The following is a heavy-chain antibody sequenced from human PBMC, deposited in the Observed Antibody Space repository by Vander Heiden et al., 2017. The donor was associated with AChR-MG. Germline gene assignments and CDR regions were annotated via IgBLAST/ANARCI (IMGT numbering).Heavy chain of an antibody. V-gene: IGHV3-21*01. CDR2: ISSSSSYI. CDR1: GFTFSGYS. J-gene: IGHJ3*02. Sequence: EVQLVESGGGLVKPGGSLRLSCAASGFTFSGYSMNWVRQAPGKGLEWVSSISSSSSYIYYADSVKGRFTISRDNAKNSLYLQMNSLRAEDTAVYYCASAGGGYGDYGAFDIWGQGTMVTVSS. D-gene: IGHD4-17*01. CDR3: ASAGGGYGDYGAFDI.